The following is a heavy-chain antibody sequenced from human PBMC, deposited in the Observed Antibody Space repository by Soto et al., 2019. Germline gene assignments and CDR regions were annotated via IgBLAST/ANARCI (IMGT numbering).Heavy chain of an antibody. CDR3: ARGEMATKLIDY. Sequence: SETLSLTCTVSGGSISSSSYYWGWIRQPPGKGLEWIGSIYYSGSTYYNPSLKSRVTISVDTSKNQFSLKLSSVTAADTAVYYCARGEMATKLIDYWGQGTLVTVSS. D-gene: IGHD5-12*01. CDR1: GGSISSSSYY. CDR2: IYYSGST. J-gene: IGHJ4*02. V-gene: IGHV4-39*01.